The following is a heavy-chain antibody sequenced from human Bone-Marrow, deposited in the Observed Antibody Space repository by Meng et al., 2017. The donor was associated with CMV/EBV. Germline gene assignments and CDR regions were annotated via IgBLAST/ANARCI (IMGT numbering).Heavy chain of an antibody. Sequence: GGSLRLSCAASGFTFSSYAMSWVRQAPGKGLEWVSAISGSGGSTYYADSVKGRFTISRDNSKNTLYLQMNSLRAEDTAVYYCAKGVFWGDEPPYFDYWGQGTMVTVSS. V-gene: IGHV3-23*01. CDR1: GFTFSSYA. J-gene: IGHJ4*02. D-gene: IGHD3-3*01. CDR3: AKGVFWGDEPPYFDY. CDR2: ISGSGGST.